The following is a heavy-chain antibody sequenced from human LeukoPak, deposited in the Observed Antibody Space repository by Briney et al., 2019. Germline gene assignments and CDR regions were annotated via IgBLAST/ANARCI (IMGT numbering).Heavy chain of an antibody. CDR1: GFTFSSYA. V-gene: IGHV3-33*01. D-gene: IGHD4-17*01. CDR2: IWSDTTNK. CDR3: ARDRLTTVTTFHFKY. Sequence: GGSLRLSCAASGFTFSSYAMHWVRQAPGKGLEWVAVIWSDTTNKYYADSVKGRFTISRDNSKNTLYLQMSSLRAEDTAMYYCARDRLTTVTTFHFKYWGQGTLVTVSS. J-gene: IGHJ4*02.